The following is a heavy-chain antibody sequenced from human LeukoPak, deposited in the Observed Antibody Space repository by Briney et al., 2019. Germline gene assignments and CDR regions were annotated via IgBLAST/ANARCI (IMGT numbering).Heavy chain of an antibody. CDR2: IIPIFGTA. J-gene: IGHJ4*02. V-gene: IGHV1-69*13. D-gene: IGHD3-10*01. Sequence: ASVKVSCKASGGTFSSYAISWVRQAPGQGLEWMGGIIPIFGTANYAQKFQGRVTITADESTSSAYMELSSLRSEDTAVYYCASGKNWFFDYWGQGTLVTVSS. CDR3: ASGKNWFFDY. CDR1: GGTFSSYA.